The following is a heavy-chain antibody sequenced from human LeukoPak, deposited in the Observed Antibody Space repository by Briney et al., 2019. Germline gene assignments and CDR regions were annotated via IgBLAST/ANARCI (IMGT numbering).Heavy chain of an antibody. V-gene: IGHV3-7*03. CDR3: ARLSSGWYGDFDY. CDR2: IKQDGSEK. Sequence: GGSLRLSCAASGFTFSSYWMSWVRQAPGKGLEWVANIKQDGSEKYYVDSVKGRFTISRDNAQNSLHLQMNSLRAEDTAVYYCARLSSGWYGDFDYWGQGTLVTVPS. CDR1: GFTFSSYW. D-gene: IGHD6-19*01. J-gene: IGHJ4*02.